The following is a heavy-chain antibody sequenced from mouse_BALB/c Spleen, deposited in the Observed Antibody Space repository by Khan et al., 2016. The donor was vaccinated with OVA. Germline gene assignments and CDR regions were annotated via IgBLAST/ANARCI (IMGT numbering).Heavy chain of an antibody. D-gene: IGHD1-2*01. J-gene: IGHJ3*01. V-gene: IGHV2-6-7*01. Sequence: QVQLKQSGPGLVAPSQNLSITCTVSGFSLTDYGVNWVRQPPGKGLEWLGMIWGDGSTDYNSALKSRLSISKDNSKSQVFLKMNSLQTDDTARYYSARELRLGGFAYWGQGTMVTVSA. CDR3: ARELRLGGFAY. CDR1: GFSLTDYG. CDR2: IWGDGST.